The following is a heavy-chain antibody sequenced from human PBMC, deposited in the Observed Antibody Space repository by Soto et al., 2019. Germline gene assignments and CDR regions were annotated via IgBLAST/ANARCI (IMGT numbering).Heavy chain of an antibody. CDR1: GYTFTSYG. Sequence: XVEVTSEASGYTFTSYGISWVRQAPGQVLEWMGGXSAYNXNTNYAQKLQGXVTMTTDTXTSTVYMELSSLRYEDKDIYYCARDSGPNALDYWGQGTLVTVYS. CDR2: XSAYNXNT. J-gene: IGHJ4*02. CDR3: ARDSGPNALDY. V-gene: IGHV1-18*01. D-gene: IGHD2-15*01.